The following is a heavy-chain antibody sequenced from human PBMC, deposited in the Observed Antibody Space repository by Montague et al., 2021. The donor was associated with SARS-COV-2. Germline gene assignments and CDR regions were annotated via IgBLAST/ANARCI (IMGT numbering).Heavy chain of an antibody. D-gene: IGHD4-11*01. Sequence: TLSRTCNVSGGSISTDDYYWTWIRQPPGKGLEWIGYIFYRGATNYNPSLKSRVTISVDTSKNQFSPKLSSVTAADTAVYYCARDYRDKGAGNWIDPWGLGTLVTVSS. J-gene: IGHJ5*02. CDR1: GGSISTDDYY. CDR3: ARDYRDKGAGNWIDP. CDR2: IFYRGAT. V-gene: IGHV4-30-4*01.